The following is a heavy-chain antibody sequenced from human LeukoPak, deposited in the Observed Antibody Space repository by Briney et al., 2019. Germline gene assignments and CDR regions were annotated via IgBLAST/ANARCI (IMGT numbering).Heavy chain of an antibody. CDR2: ISPSGGST. Sequence: ASVKVSCKASGYTFTNYYMHWVRQAPGQGLEWMGIISPSGGSTSYAQRFQGRVTMTRDTSTSTVYMDLSSLRSEDTAVYYCARAAAGLNNDAFDIWGQGTMVTVSS. D-gene: IGHD6-13*01. J-gene: IGHJ3*02. CDR3: ARAAAGLNNDAFDI. CDR1: GYTFTNYY. V-gene: IGHV1-46*01.